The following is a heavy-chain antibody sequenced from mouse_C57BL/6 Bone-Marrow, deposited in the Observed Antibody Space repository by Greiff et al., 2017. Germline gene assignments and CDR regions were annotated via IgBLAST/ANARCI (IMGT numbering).Heavy chain of an antibody. D-gene: IGHD1-1*01. V-gene: IGHV14-4*01. CDR1: GFNIKDDY. J-gene: IGHJ3*01. CDR2: IDPENGDT. Sequence: VQLKQSGAELVRPGASVKLSCTASGFNIKDDYMHWVKQRPEQGLEWIGWIDPENGDTEYASKFQGKATITADTSSNTAYLQLSSLTSEDTADYYCTGSQAWFAYWGQGTLVTVSA. CDR3: TGSQAWFAY.